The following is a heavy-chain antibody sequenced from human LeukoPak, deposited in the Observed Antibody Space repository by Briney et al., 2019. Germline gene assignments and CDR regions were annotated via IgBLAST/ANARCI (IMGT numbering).Heavy chain of an antibody. Sequence: SETLSLTCTVSGASIRSSFWNWIRQPPGRGREWIGYLSMRGTTNYNPSLKSRVTISADTSENQFSLKVRSVTAADTAVYYCTRNRGYYVNDYWGPGILVTVSS. CDR1: GASIRSSF. D-gene: IGHD1-26*01. J-gene: IGHJ4*02. CDR2: LSMRGTT. V-gene: IGHV4-59*01. CDR3: TRNRGYYVNDY.